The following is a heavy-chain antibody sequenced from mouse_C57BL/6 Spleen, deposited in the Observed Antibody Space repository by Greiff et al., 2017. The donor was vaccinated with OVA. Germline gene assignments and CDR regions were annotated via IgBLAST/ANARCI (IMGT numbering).Heavy chain of an antibody. CDR1: GYSITSGYY. J-gene: IGHJ2*01. V-gene: IGHV3-6*01. CDR2: ISYDGSN. D-gene: IGHD1-1*01. CDR3: ARFYGSSYGDY. Sequence: ESGPGLVKPSQSLSLTCSVTGYSITSGYYWNWIRQFPGNKLEWMGYISYDGSNNYNPSLKNRISITRDTSKNQFFLKLNSVTTEDTATYYCARFYGSSYGDYWGQGTTLTVSS.